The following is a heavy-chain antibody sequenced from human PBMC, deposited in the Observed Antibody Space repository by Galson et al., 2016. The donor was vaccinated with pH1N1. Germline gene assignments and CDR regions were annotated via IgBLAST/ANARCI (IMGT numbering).Heavy chain of an antibody. Sequence: QSGAEVKKPGESLKISCKASGYIFTSQWIAWVRQVPGEGLEWVGVVNPGGSTIRYSPSFQGQVTISSDKSISTAYLQWISLRASDTAMYYCARQYDFGDYRGNAFDIWGQGTVVIVSS. CDR3: ARQYDFGDYRGNAFDI. J-gene: IGHJ3*02. CDR2: VNPGGSTI. V-gene: IGHV5-51*03. CDR1: GYIFTSQW. D-gene: IGHD4-17*01.